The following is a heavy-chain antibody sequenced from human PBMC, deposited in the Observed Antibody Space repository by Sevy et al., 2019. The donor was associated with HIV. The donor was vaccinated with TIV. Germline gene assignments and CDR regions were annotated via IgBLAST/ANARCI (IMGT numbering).Heavy chain of an antibody. D-gene: IGHD3-16*02. V-gene: IGHV3-33*07. J-gene: IGHJ6*02. CDR3: AGDAERLPLGELSRIPSARGGMDV. CDR1: GFTFINYG. Sequence: GGSLRLSCAASGFTFINYGMYWVRQAPGKGLEWVAFVSSDESNKYYVESVKGRFTISRDNSKNTLYLQMNSLRPEDRAVYYCAGDAERLPLGELSRIPSARGGMDVWGQGTAVTVSS. CDR2: VSSDESNK.